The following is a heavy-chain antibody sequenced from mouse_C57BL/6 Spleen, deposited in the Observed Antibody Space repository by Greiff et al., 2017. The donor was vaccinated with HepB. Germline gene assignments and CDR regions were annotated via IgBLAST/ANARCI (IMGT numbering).Heavy chain of an antibody. D-gene: IGHD2-5*01. CDR2: IDPANGNT. J-gene: IGHJ3*01. CDR1: GFNIKNTY. CDR3: ARHSNYTRPFAY. V-gene: IGHV14-3*01. Sequence: EVMLVESVAELVRPGASVNLSCTASGFNIKNTYMHWVKQRPEQGLEWIGRIDPANGNTKYAPKFQGKATITADTSSNTAYLQLSSLTSEDTAIYYCARHSNYTRPFAYWGQGTLVTVSA.